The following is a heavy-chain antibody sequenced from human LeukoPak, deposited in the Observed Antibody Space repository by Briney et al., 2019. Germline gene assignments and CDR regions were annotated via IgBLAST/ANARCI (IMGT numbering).Heavy chain of an antibody. CDR2: IYYSGST. CDR1: GGSISSSSYY. Sequence: SETLSLTCTVSGGSISSSSYYWGWIRQPPGKGLEWIGSIYYSGSTYYNPSLKSRVTISVDRSKNQFSLKLSSVTAADTAVYYCARATYYYGSNAFDIWGQGTMVTVSS. D-gene: IGHD3-10*01. J-gene: IGHJ3*02. CDR3: ARATYYYGSNAFDI. V-gene: IGHV4-39*07.